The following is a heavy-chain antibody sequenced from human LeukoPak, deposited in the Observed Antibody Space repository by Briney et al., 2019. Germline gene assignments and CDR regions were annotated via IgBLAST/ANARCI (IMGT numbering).Heavy chain of an antibody. Sequence: GGSLRLSRAPSGFTFSSFSMNWVRQAPGKGLEWVSYISSSSKTIYYADSVKGRFTISRDNAKNSLYLQMNTLRDEYSAVWYCARDQGIFDYWGQGTLVTVSS. CDR1: GFTFSSFS. CDR2: ISSSSKTI. V-gene: IGHV3-48*02. CDR3: ARDQGIFDY. J-gene: IGHJ4*02.